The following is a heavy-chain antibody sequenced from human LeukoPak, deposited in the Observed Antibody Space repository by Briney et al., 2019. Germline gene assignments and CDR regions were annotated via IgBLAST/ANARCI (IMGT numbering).Heavy chain of an antibody. D-gene: IGHD6-19*01. V-gene: IGHV1-2*02. CDR1: GYTFTGYY. CDR3: ARVRDSSGWYAYFDY. CDR2: INPNSGGT. J-gene: IGHJ4*02. Sequence: ASVKVSCKASGYTFTGYYMHWVRQAPGQGLEWVGWINPNSGGTNYAQKFQGRVTMTRDTSISTAYMELSRLRSDDTAVYYCARVRDSSGWYAYFDYWGQGTLVTVSS.